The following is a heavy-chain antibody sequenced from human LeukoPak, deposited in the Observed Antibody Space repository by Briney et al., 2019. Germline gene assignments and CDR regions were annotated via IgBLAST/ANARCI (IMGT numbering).Heavy chain of an antibody. CDR1: GFTFSSYW. CDR3: ARDTYYSDSSGYYRDWFDP. Sequence: GGSLRLSCAASGFTFSSYWMSWVRQAPGKGLEWVANIKQDGSEKYYVDSVKGRFTISRDNAKNSLYLQMNSLRAEDTAVYYCARDTYYSDSSGYYRDWFDPWGQGTLVTVSS. CDR2: IKQDGSEK. D-gene: IGHD3-22*01. J-gene: IGHJ5*02. V-gene: IGHV3-7*01.